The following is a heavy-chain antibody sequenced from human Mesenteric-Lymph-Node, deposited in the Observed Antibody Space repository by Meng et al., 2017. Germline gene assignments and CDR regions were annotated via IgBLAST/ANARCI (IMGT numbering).Heavy chain of an antibody. CDR3: ARDSEPGYYFDY. Sequence: QVQLQESGPGLVKPSQTLSPTCTVSGDSISRGSYYWNWIRQDPGKGLEWIGYIYHSGSTYYSPSLKSRVVMSVDTSKNQFSLRLSSVTAADTAIYYCARDSEPGYYFDYWGQGILVTVSS. V-gene: IGHV4-31*03. CDR2: IYHSGST. J-gene: IGHJ4*02. CDR1: GDSISRGSYY. D-gene: IGHD1-14*01.